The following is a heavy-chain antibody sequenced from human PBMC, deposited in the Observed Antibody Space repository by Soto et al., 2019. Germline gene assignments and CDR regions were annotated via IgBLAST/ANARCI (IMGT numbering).Heavy chain of an antibody. Sequence: EVQLVESGGGLVKPGGSLRLSCAASGFTFNSYSMNWVRQAPGKGLEWVSSISSSSSYIYYADSVKGRFTTSRDNAKNSLYLQMNSLRAEDTAVYYCASAEYYYDTSGWYYWGQGTLVTVSS. CDR2: ISSSSSYI. D-gene: IGHD3-22*01. V-gene: IGHV3-21*01. CDR1: GFTFNSYS. J-gene: IGHJ4*02. CDR3: ASAEYYYDTSGWYY.